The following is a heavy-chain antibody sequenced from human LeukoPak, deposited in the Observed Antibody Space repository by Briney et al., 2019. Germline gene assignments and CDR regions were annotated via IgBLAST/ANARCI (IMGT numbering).Heavy chain of an antibody. CDR1: GFSLSTSREG. CDR3: AHRRTGHTSFDY. Sequence: ESGPTLVKPTQSLTLTCTFSGFSLSTSREGVGWIREPPAKALEWLALIYWDDDKRYSPSLKTRVTITKDTSKNQVVLTMTNMDPVDTATYYCAHRRTGHTSFDYWGQGTLVTVSS. J-gene: IGHJ4*02. CDR2: IYWDDDK. D-gene: IGHD4-17*01. V-gene: IGHV2-5*02.